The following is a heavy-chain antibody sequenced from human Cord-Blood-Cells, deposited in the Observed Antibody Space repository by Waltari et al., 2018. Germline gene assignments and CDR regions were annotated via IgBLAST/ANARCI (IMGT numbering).Heavy chain of an antibody. Sequence: QVQLVESGGGVVLPGRSMRLSCEATGFTSRRVGRNRVRQAPGAWLQGASVIWYDRNKKYYANSVKGRFTIFRDNSQNTLYLQINSRRAEDTAVYYCARGPRLTIFGVVINYYYYGMDVWGQGTTVTGSS. CDR3: ARGPRLTIFGVVINYYYYGMDV. J-gene: IGHJ6*02. CDR2: IWYDRNKK. CDR1: GFTSRRVG. V-gene: IGHV3-33*01. D-gene: IGHD3-3*01.